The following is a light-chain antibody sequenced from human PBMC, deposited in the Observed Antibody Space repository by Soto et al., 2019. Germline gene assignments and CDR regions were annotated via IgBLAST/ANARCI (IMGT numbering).Light chain of an antibody. CDR1: QGISNY. V-gene: IGKV1-27*01. CDR3: QKYNGAPWT. Sequence: DIQMTQSPSSLSASVGDRVTLTCRASQGISNYLAWYQQKPGKVPKLLIYAATTLQSGVPSRFSRSGSGTDFTLTISSLQPEDVASYYWQKYNGAPWTFGQGTKVEIK. CDR2: AAT. J-gene: IGKJ1*01.